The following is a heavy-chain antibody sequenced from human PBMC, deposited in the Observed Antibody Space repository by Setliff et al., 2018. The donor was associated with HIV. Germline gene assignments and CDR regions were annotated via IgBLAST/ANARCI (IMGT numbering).Heavy chain of an antibody. CDR3: ARDRRHYYDSSGYYYGMDV. CDR2: IYYSGST. Sequence: PSETLSLTCTVSGGSISSGGYYWSWIRQHPGKGLEWIGYIYYSGSTYYNPSLKSRVTISVDTPKNQFSLKLSSVTAADTAVYYCARDRRHYYDSSGYYYGMDVWGQGTTVTVSS. J-gene: IGHJ6*02. D-gene: IGHD3-22*01. CDR1: GGSISSGGYY. V-gene: IGHV4-31*03.